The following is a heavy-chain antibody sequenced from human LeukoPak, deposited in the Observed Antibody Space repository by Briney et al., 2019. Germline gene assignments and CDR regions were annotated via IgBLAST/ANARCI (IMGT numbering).Heavy chain of an antibody. CDR3: ARVGGVVVAAKIDY. V-gene: IGHV1-18*01. Sequence: ASVKVSCKASGYTFTSYGISWVRQAPGQGLEWTGWISAYNGNTNYAQKLQGRVTMTTDTSTSTAYMELRSLRSDDTAVYYCARVGGVVVAAKIDYWGQGTLVTVSS. CDR1: GYTFTSYG. J-gene: IGHJ4*02. D-gene: IGHD2-15*01. CDR2: ISAYNGNT.